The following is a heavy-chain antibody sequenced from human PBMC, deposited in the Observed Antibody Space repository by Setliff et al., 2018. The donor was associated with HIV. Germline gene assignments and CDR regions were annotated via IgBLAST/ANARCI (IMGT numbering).Heavy chain of an antibody. CDR3: ATDPGYSSTWYSESFQH. J-gene: IGHJ1*01. Sequence: ASVKVSCKISGYTLTELSIHWVRQAPGKGLERMANFDPEDGETFYAQKFPGRLTMTEDTSTDTAYMELSSLRSDDTAMYYCATDPGYSSTWYSESFQHWGQGTVVTVSS. V-gene: IGHV1-24*01. CDR1: GYTLTELS. D-gene: IGHD6-13*01. CDR2: FDPEDGET.